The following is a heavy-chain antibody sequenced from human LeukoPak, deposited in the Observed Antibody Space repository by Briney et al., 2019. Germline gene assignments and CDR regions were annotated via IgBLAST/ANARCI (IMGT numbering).Heavy chain of an antibody. CDR3: CYCGGDCYINWFDP. Sequence: SVTVSCKASGGTFSSYAISWVRQAPGQGLEWMGGIIPIFGTANYAQKFQGRVTITADESTSTAYMELSSLRSEDTAVYYCCYCGGDCYINWFDPWGQGTLVTVSS. J-gene: IGHJ5*02. CDR2: IIPIFGTA. D-gene: IGHD2-21*02. CDR1: GGTFSSYA. V-gene: IGHV1-69*13.